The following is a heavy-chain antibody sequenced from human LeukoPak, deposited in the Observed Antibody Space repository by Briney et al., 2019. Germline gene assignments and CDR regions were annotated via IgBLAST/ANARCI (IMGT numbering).Heavy chain of an antibody. Sequence: SETLSLTCTVSGGSISSYYWSWIRQPPGKGLEWIGYIYYSGSTNYNPSLKSRVTISLDTSKNQFSLKLSSVTAADTAVYYCARRYCTGGTCYSIAFDIWGQGTMVTVSS. V-gene: IGHV4-59*08. D-gene: IGHD2-15*01. CDR3: ARRYCTGGTCYSIAFDI. J-gene: IGHJ3*02. CDR2: IYYSGST. CDR1: GGSISSYY.